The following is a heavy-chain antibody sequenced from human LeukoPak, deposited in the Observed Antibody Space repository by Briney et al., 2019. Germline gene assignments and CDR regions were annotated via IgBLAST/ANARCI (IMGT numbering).Heavy chain of an antibody. CDR2: INHSGST. V-gene: IGHV4-34*01. J-gene: IGHJ4*02. Sequence: SETLSLTCAVYGGSFSGYYWSWIRQPPGKGLEWIGEINHSGSTNYNPSLKSRVTISVDTSKNQFSLKLSSVTAADTAVYYCARESPAMATFDYWGQGTLVTVSS. CDR1: GGSFSGYY. D-gene: IGHD5-18*01. CDR3: ARESPAMATFDY.